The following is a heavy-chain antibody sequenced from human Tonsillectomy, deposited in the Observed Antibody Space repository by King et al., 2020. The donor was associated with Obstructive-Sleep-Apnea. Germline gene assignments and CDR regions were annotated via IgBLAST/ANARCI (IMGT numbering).Heavy chain of an antibody. CDR1: GFTFSSYG. V-gene: IGHV3-30*18. J-gene: IGHJ4*02. CDR2: ISYDGSNK. CDR3: AKISDSVDY. Sequence: VQLVESGGGVVQPGRSLRLSCAASGFTFSSYGMHWVRQAPGKGLEWVAVISYDGSNKYYADTVKGRFTISRDNSKNTLYLQMNSLRVEDTAVYYCAKISDSVDYWGQGTLVTVSS. D-gene: IGHD5/OR15-5a*01.